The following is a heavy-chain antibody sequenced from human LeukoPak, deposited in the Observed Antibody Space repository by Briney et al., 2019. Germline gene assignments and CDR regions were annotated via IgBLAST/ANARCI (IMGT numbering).Heavy chain of an antibody. CDR3: ARAAIAAAGTAAFDI. CDR2: INPNSGGT. D-gene: IGHD6-13*01. Sequence: ASVKVSCKASGYIFTGYYMHWVRQAPGQGLEWMGWINPNSGGTNYAQKFQGRVTMTTDTSTSTAYMELRSLRSDDTAVYYCARAAIAAAGTAAFDIWGQGTMVTVSS. V-gene: IGHV1-2*02. J-gene: IGHJ3*02. CDR1: GYIFTGYY.